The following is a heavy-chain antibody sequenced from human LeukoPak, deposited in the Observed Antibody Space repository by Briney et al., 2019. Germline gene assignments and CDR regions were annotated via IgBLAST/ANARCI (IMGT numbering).Heavy chain of an antibody. D-gene: IGHD6-13*01. CDR1: GGSISSSSYY. J-gene: IGHJ4*02. CDR2: IYYSGST. CDR3: AREAYSSSWYLDY. Sequence: PSETLSLTCTVSGGSISSSSYYWGWIRQPPGKGLEWIGSIYYSGSTYYNPSLKSRVTISVDTSKNQFSLKLSSVTAADTAVYYCAREAYSSSWYLDYWGQGTLVTVSS. V-gene: IGHV4-39*07.